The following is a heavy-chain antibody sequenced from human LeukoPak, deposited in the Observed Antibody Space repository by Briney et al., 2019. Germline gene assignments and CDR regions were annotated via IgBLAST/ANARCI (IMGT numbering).Heavy chain of an antibody. CDR2: IKQDGSEK. J-gene: IGHJ4*02. Sequence: GGSLRLSCAASGFTFSSYWMSWVRQAPGKGLEWVANIKQDGSEKYYVDSVKGRFTISRDNAKNSLYLQMNSLRAEDTAVYYCAKGGKWDVTPFDYWGQGTLVTVSS. V-gene: IGHV3-7*03. CDR3: AKGGKWDVTPFDY. CDR1: GFTFSSYW. D-gene: IGHD1-26*01.